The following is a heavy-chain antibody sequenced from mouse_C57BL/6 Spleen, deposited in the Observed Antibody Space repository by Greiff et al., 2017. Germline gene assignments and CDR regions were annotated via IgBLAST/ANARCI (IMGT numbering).Heavy chain of an antibody. CDR2: IRNKANGYTT. V-gene: IGHV7-3*01. CDR3: ARYHYGNYVGYAMDY. CDR1: GFTFTDYY. J-gene: IGHJ4*01. Sequence: EVNVVESGGGLVQPGGSLSLSCAASGFTFTDYYMSWVRQPPGKALEWLGFIRNKANGYTTEYSASVKGRFTISRDNSQSILYLQMNALRAEDSATYYCARYHYGNYVGYAMDYWGQGTSVTVSS. D-gene: IGHD2-1*01.